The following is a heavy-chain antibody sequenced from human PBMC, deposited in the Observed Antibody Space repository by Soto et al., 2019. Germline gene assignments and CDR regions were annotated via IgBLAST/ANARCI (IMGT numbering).Heavy chain of an antibody. CDR1: GGTFSSYA. Sequence: ASVKVSCKASGGTFSSYAISWVRQAPGQGLEWMGGIIPIFGTANYAQKLQGRVTITADESTSTAYMELSSLRSEDTAVYYCARDPPGSYRPRDYYYGMDVWGQGTTVTVSS. J-gene: IGHJ6*02. CDR3: ARDPPGSYRPRDYYYGMDV. CDR2: IIPIFGTA. V-gene: IGHV1-69*13. D-gene: IGHD3-16*02.